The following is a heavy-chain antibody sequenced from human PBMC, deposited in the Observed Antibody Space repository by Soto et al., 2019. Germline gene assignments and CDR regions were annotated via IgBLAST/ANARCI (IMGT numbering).Heavy chain of an antibody. CDR2: INAGNGNT. CDR1: GYTFTGYA. V-gene: IGHV1-3*01. D-gene: IGHD2-15*01. CDR3: ARAGAVAATFDP. Sequence: ASVKVSCKASGYTFTGYAMHWVRQAPGQRLEWMGWINAGNGNTKYSQRFQGRVTITRDTSASTAYMELSSLRSEDTAVYNCARAGAVAATFDPWGQGTLVTVPS. J-gene: IGHJ5*02.